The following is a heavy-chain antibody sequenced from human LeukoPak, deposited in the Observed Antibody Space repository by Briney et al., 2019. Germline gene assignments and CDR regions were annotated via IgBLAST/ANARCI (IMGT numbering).Heavy chain of an antibody. CDR2: ISAYNGNT. D-gene: IGHD2-2*01. J-gene: IGHJ4*02. V-gene: IGHV1-18*04. Sequence: ASVKVSCKASGYTFTSYGISWVRQAPGQGLEWMGWISAYNGNTNYAQELQGRVTMTTDTSTSTAYMELRSLRSDDTAVYYCARDGCSSTSCYPPGFDYWGQGTPVTVSS. CDR3: ARDGCSSTSCYPPGFDY. CDR1: GYTFTSYG.